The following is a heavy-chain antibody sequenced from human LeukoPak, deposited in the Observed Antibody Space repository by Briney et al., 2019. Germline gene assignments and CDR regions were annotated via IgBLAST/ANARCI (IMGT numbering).Heavy chain of an antibody. D-gene: IGHD3-9*01. CDR3: ARHSGDLLTSYYLRWFDP. V-gene: IGHV4-39*01. CDR1: GGSISTSPNS. Sequence: PSESLSLTCSVSGGSISTSPNSWGWVRQPPGKGLEWIGSISYGGSTFYNPSLKSRVTVSADTSKNQVSLKVSSVTAADTAVYYCARHSGDLLTSYYLRWFDPWGQGILVTVSS. J-gene: IGHJ5*02. CDR2: ISYGGST.